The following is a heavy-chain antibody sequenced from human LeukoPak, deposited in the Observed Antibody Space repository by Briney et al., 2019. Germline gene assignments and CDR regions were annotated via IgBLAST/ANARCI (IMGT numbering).Heavy chain of an antibody. CDR3: ARDPCSSTSCYPYP. CDR2: INPNSGGT. D-gene: IGHD2-2*01. Sequence: ASVNVSCKASGYTFTGYYMHWVRQAPGQGLERMGWINPNSGGTNYAQKFQGRVTMTRDTSISTAYMELSRLRSDDTAVYYCARDPCSSTSCYPYPWGQGTLVTVSS. V-gene: IGHV1-2*02. CDR1: GYTFTGYY. J-gene: IGHJ5*02.